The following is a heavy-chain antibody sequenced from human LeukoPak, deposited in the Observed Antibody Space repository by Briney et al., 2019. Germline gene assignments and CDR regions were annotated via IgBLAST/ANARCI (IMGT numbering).Heavy chain of an antibody. CDR1: GFTFSSYE. V-gene: IGHV3-48*03. Sequence: PGGSLRLSCAASGFTFSSYEMNWVRQAPGKGLEWVSYISSSGSTIYYAGSVKGRFTISRDNAKDSLYLQMNSLRAEDTAVYYCARDRKGAMGDWFDPWGQGTLVTVSS. D-gene: IGHD1-26*01. CDR3: ARDRKGAMGDWFDP. CDR2: ISSSGSTI. J-gene: IGHJ5*02.